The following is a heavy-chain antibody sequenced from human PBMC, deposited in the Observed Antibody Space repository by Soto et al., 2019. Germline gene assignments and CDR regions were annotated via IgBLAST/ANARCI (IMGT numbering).Heavy chain of an antibody. CDR3: ARGPGGQWWLLLRWFDY. CDR2: INHSGST. D-gene: IGHD3-22*01. J-gene: IGHJ4*02. CDR1: GGSFSGYY. Sequence: SETLSLTCAVYGGSFSGYYWSWIRQPPGKGLEWIGEINHSGSTNYNPSLKSRVTISVDTSKNQFSLKLSSVTAAGTAVYYCARGPGGQWWLLLRWFDYWGQGTLVTVSS. V-gene: IGHV4-34*01.